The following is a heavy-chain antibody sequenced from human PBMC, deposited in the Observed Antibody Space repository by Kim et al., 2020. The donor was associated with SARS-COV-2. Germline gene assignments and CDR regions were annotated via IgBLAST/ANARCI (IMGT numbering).Heavy chain of an antibody. Sequence: SVKVSCKASGGTFSSYAISWVRQAPGQGLEWMGGIIPIFGTANYAQKFQGRVTITADESTSTAYMELSSLRSEDTAVYYCATTGAVGGYDFVPAWYYGMDVWGQGTTVTVSS. CDR2: IIPIFGTA. J-gene: IGHJ6*02. CDR1: GGTFSSYA. CDR3: ATTGAVGGYDFVPAWYYGMDV. V-gene: IGHV1-69*13. D-gene: IGHD5-12*01.